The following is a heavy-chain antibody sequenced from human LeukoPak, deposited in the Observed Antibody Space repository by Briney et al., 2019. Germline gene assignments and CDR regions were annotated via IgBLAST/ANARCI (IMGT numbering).Heavy chain of an antibody. D-gene: IGHD3-22*01. Sequence: GGSLRLSCAASGFTFSSYWMHWVRQAPGKGLVWVSRINSDGSSTSYADSVKGRFTISRDNAKNTLYLQMNSLRAEDTAVYYCARGARYYYDSSGYCYLDAFDIWGQGTMVTVSS. CDR1: GFTFSSYW. J-gene: IGHJ3*02. V-gene: IGHV3-74*01. CDR3: ARGARYYYDSSGYCYLDAFDI. CDR2: INSDGSST.